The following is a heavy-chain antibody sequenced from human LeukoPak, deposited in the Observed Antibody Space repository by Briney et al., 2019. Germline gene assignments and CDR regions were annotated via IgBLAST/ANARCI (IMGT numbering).Heavy chain of an antibody. CDR2: IKQDGSEK. CDR3: ARETGDIVLMVYDNWFDP. Sequence: QAGGSLRLSCAASGFTFSSYWMSWVRQAPGKGLEWVANIKQDGSEKYYVDSVKGRFTISRDNAKNSLYLQMYSLRAEDTAVYYCARETGDIVLMVYDNWFDPWGQGTLVTVSS. D-gene: IGHD2-8*01. V-gene: IGHV3-7*01. J-gene: IGHJ5*02. CDR1: GFTFSSYW.